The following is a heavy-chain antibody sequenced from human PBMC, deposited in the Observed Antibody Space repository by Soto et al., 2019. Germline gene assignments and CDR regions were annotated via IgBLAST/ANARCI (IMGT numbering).Heavy chain of an antibody. Sequence: LALTCTVSGGSVSSGSYYWSWIRQPPGKGLEWIGYIYYSGSTNYNPSLKSRVTISVDTSKNQFSLKLSSVTAADTAVYYCAREASRQWLVRGHWFDPWGQGTLVTVSS. J-gene: IGHJ5*02. CDR2: IYYSGST. CDR3: AREASRQWLVRGHWFDP. V-gene: IGHV4-61*01. D-gene: IGHD6-19*01. CDR1: GGSVSSGSYY.